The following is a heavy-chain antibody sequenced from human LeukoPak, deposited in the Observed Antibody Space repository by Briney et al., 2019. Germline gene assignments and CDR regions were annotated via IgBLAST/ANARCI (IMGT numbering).Heavy chain of an antibody. CDR3: ARGDDYGDLDAFDI. V-gene: IGHV4-59*01. Sequence: PSETLSLTCTVSGGSISSYYWSWIRQPPGKGLEWIGYIYYSGSTNYNPSLKSRVTISADTSKNQFSLKLSSVTAADTAVYYCARGDDYGDLDAFDIWGQGTMVTVSS. D-gene: IGHD4-17*01. CDR1: GGSISSYY. CDR2: IYYSGST. J-gene: IGHJ3*02.